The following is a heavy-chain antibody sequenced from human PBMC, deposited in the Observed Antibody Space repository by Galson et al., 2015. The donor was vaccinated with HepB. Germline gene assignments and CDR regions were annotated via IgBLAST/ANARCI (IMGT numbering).Heavy chain of an antibody. CDR1: GGSISSSSYY. V-gene: IGHV4-39*01. Sequence: ETLSLTCTVSGGSISSSSYYWGWIRQPPGKGLEWIGSIYYSGSTYYNPSLKSRVTISVDTSKNQFSLKLSSVTAADTAVYYCARHFTYCSGGSCYSFLDYWGQGTLVTVSS. J-gene: IGHJ4*02. CDR3: ARHFTYCSGGSCYSFLDY. CDR2: IYYSGST. D-gene: IGHD2-15*01.